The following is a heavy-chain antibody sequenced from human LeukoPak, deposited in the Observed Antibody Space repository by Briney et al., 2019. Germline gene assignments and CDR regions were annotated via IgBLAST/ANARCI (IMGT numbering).Heavy chain of an antibody. CDR1: GFTFSSYW. Sequence: GGSLRLSCAASGFTFSSYWMHWVRQAPGKGLVWVSRINSDGSSTSYADSVKGRFTISRDNAKSTLYLQMNSLRAEDTAVYYRAREYSSSWDFDYWGQGTLVTVSS. D-gene: IGHD6-13*01. CDR3: AREYSSSWDFDY. J-gene: IGHJ4*02. V-gene: IGHV3-74*01. CDR2: INSDGSST.